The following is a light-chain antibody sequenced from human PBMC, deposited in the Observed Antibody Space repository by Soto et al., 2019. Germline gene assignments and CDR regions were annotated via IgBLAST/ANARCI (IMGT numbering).Light chain of an antibody. CDR1: SSDVGGYDS. V-gene: IGLV2-14*01. CDR3: SSYTSRDTRV. J-gene: IGLJ1*01. CDR2: EVR. Sequence: QSALTQPASVSGSPGQSITISCTGTSSDVGGYDSVSWYRQHPGKAPKLMIYEVRNRPSGVSNRFSASKSGNTASLTISGLQPEDEADYYCSSYTSRDTRVFGTGTKLTVL.